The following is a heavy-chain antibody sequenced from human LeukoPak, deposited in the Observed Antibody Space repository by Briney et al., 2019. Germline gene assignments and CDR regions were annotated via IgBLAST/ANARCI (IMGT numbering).Heavy chain of an antibody. V-gene: IGHV3-74*03. Sequence: GGSLTPTCTATGCPFINYWSHWLGQAPAKGLERVSRNYSDGSSTTYADSVKGRFTISRDNAKNTLYLQMSSLRVEDTAVYYCARTFGSGRYPGDWFDPWGQGTLVTVSS. J-gene: IGHJ5*02. CDR2: NYSDGSST. CDR3: ARTFGSGRYPGDWFDP. CDR1: GCPFINYW. D-gene: IGHD6-19*01.